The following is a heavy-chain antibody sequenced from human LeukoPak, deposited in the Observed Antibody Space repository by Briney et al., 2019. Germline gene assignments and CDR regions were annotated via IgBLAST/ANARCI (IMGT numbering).Heavy chain of an antibody. CDR2: ISGSGGST. V-gene: IGHV3-23*01. Sequence: PGGSLRLSCAASGFTFSSYAMSWVRQAPGKGLGWVSAISGSGGSTYYADSVKGRFTISRDNSKNALYLQMNSLRAEDTPVYYCAKDPQYSGYSRFDYWGQGTLVTVSS. D-gene: IGHD5-12*01. J-gene: IGHJ4*02. CDR3: AKDPQYSGYSRFDY. CDR1: GFTFSSYA.